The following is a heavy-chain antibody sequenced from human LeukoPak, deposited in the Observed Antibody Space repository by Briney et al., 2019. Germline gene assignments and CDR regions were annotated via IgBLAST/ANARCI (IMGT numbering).Heavy chain of an antibody. CDR3: ARSHTQKEFCGGGRCYPTVWWFDP. CDR1: GYTFINND. J-gene: IGHJ5*02. Sequence: GASVKVSCKTSGYTFINNDINWVRQAPGQGLEWMAWIDPKNGIRGYAQNFQGRVTMTTDISINTAYLELSSLRSEDTAVYYCARSHTQKEFCGGGRCYPTVWWFDPWGQGTLVTVSS. V-gene: IGHV1-8*01. CDR2: IDPKNGIR. D-gene: IGHD2-15*01.